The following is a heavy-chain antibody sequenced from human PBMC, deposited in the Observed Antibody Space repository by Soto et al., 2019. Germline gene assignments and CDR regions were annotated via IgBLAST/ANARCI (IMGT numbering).Heavy chain of an antibody. CDR3: ARGGGTTLAPLP. Sequence: GASVKVSCKASGYTFTGYFMHWVRQAPGEGPEWMGWINPNSGATKYAPKFQGRVTMTRDTSNRTAYLELSRLTSDDTAIYYCARGGGTTLAPLPWGQGTPVTVSS. J-gene: IGHJ5*02. D-gene: IGHD3-16*01. CDR1: GYTFTGYF. CDR2: INPNSGAT. V-gene: IGHV1-2*02.